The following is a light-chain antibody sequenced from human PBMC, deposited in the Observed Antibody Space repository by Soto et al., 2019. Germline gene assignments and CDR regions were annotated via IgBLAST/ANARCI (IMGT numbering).Light chain of an antibody. V-gene: IGKV3-20*01. CDR1: QSVGSSY. J-gene: IGKJ3*01. CDR3: QQYGSSPGLFT. Sequence: EIVLTQSPGTLSLSPGERATLSCRASQSVGSSYLAWYQQKPGQAPRLLIYGASSRATGIPDRFSGSGSGTDFTLTISRLEPEDFAVYYCQQYGSSPGLFTFGPGTRWIS. CDR2: GAS.